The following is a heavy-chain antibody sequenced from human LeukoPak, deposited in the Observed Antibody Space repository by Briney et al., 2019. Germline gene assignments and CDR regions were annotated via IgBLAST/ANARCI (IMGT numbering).Heavy chain of an antibody. J-gene: IGHJ1*01. CDR2: ISWSSGTI. CDR3: ARAYKDRSLAGKKEFFQH. D-gene: IGHD6-19*01. CDR1: GFTFDNYA. Sequence: GGSLRLSCAASGFTFDNYAMNWVRQVPGKGLEWISLISWSSGTIGYADSVKGRFTISRDNANNFLYLQMNSLRAEDTALYYCARAYKDRSLAGKKEFFQHWGQGTLVTVSS. V-gene: IGHV3-9*01.